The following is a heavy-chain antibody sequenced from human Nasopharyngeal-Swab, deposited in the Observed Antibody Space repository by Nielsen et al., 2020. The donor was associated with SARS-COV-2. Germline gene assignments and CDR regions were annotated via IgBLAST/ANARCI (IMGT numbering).Heavy chain of an antibody. CDR1: GFTFSSYG. J-gene: IGHJ4*02. D-gene: IGHD3-16*02. Sequence: GESLKISCAASGFTFSSYGMHWVRQAPGKGLEWAAFISYDGGTKLYADSVKGRFTISRDNSKNTLFLEVNNLRPEDTAVFYCARDRYTFSYLDSWGQGTLVTVSS. CDR2: ISYDGGTK. V-gene: IGHV3-30*03. CDR3: ARDRYTFSYLDS.